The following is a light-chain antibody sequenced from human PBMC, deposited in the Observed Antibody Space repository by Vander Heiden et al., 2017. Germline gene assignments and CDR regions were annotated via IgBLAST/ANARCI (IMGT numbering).Light chain of an antibody. V-gene: IGKV4-1*01. CDR2: WAS. CDR3: QQYYSTPRT. Sequence: DIVMTQSPDSLAVSLGERATINCKSSQSLLYSSNNENHLAWYQQKPGQPPNLLIYWASTRVSGVPDRFSGGGSGTDFTLTISSLQAEDVAVYYCQQYYSTPRTFGQGTKVEIK. J-gene: IGKJ1*01. CDR1: QSLLYSSNNENH.